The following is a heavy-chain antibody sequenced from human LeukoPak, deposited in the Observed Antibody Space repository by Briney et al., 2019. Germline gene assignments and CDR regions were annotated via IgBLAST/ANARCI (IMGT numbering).Heavy chain of an antibody. CDR2: ISSSSSYI. J-gene: IGHJ4*02. Sequence: PGGSLRLSCAASGFTFSNYSMNWVRQAPGKGLEWVSSISSSSSYIYYADSVKGRFTISRDNAKNSLYLQMNSLRAEDTAVYYCARDRSRAGTGVDFDYWGQGTLVTVSS. CDR1: GFTFSNYS. CDR3: ARDRSRAGTGVDFDY. D-gene: IGHD6-19*01. V-gene: IGHV3-21*01.